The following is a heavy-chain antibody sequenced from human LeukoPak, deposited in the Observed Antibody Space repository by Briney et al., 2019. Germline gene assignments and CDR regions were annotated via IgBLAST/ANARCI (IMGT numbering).Heavy chain of an antibody. CDR2: ISLNSGSI. CDR3: AKGTGYSSGWYYLDY. Sequence: GGSLRLSCAASGFTFDDYAMHWVRQAPGKGLEWVSGISLNSGSIGYADSVKGRFTISRDNVKNSLYLQMTSLRAEDTALYYCAKGTGYSSGWYYLDYWGQGTLVTVSS. J-gene: IGHJ4*02. V-gene: IGHV3-9*01. CDR1: GFTFDDYA. D-gene: IGHD6-19*01.